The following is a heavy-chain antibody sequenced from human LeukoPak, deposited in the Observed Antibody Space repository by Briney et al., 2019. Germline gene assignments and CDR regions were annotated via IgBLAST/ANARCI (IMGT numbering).Heavy chain of an antibody. J-gene: IGHJ3*02. Sequence: SETLSLTCTVSGYSISSGYYWGWIRQPPGKGLEWIGSIYHSGSTYYNPSPKSRVTISVDTSKNQFSLKLSSVTAADTAVYYCARAATVTMDDAFDIWGQGTMVTVSS. CDR3: ARAATVTMDDAFDI. V-gene: IGHV4-38-2*02. D-gene: IGHD4-11*01. CDR2: IYHSGST. CDR1: GYSISSGYY.